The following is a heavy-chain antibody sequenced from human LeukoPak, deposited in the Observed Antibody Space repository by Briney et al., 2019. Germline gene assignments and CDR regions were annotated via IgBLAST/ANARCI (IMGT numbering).Heavy chain of an antibody. CDR1: GFTFSSYS. D-gene: IGHD6-13*01. CDR2: ISSSSSYI. Sequence: PGGSLRLSCAASGFTFSSYSMNWVRQAPGKGLEWVSSISSSSSYIYYADSVKGRFTISRDNAKNSLYLQMNSLRAEDTAVYYCARDHRQAAAGTSGYYYYGMEVWGQGTTVTVSS. J-gene: IGHJ6*02. CDR3: ARDHRQAAAGTSGYYYYGMEV. V-gene: IGHV3-21*01.